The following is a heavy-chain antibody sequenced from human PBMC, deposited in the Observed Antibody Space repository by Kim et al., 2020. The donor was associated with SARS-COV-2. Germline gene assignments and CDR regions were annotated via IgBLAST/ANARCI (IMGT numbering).Heavy chain of an antibody. CDR2: ISHSGNS. D-gene: IGHD2-21*01. CDR1: GGSFSGYY. J-gene: IGHJ4*02. CDR3: ARVAYSQGRRGEFDY. V-gene: IGHV4-34*01. Sequence: SETLSLTCAVYGGSFSGYYWGWIRQPPGKGLEWIGEISHSGNSNYNPSLMSRVTISVDTSKNQFSLKMDSVTAADTAVYFCARVAYSQGRRGEFDYWGQG.